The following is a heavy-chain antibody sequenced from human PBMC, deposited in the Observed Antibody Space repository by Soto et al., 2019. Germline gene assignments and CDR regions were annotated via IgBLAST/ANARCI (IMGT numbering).Heavy chain of an antibody. D-gene: IGHD6-13*01. CDR2: IWYDGSNK. Sequence: QVQLVESGGGVVQPGRSLRLSCAASGFTFSSYGMHWVRQAPGKGLEWVAVIWYDGSNKYYADSVKGRFTISRDNSKNTLYLQMNSLRAEDTAVYYCARELVMAAAGTPDYYYYGMDVW. CDR1: GFTFSSYG. V-gene: IGHV3-33*01. J-gene: IGHJ6*01. CDR3: ARELVMAAAGTPDYYYYGMDV.